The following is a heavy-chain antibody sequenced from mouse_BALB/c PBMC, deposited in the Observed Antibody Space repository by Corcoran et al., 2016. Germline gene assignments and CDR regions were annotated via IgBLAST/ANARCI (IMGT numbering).Heavy chain of an antibody. CDR2: INPYNDGT. CDR1: GYTFNSYV. J-gene: IGHJ3*01. V-gene: IGHV1S136*01. CDR3: AREGFAY. Sequence: EVQLQQSGPALVKPGASVKMSCMASGYTFNSYVMHWVKQKTVQGLEWIGYINPYNDGTKYNEKFKGKATLTSDKSSSTAYMELSSLTSEDSAVYYCAREGFAYWGQGTLVTVSA.